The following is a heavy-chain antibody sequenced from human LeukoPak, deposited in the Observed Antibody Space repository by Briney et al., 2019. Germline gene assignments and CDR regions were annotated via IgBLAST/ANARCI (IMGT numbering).Heavy chain of an antibody. D-gene: IGHD3-3*01. Sequence: SETLSLTCTVSGGSISSYYWSWIRQPPGKGLEWIGYIYYSGRTNYNPSLKSRVTISVDTSKNQFSLKLSSVTAADTAVYYCATHPSTISYRGAFDIWGQGTMVTVSS. J-gene: IGHJ3*02. CDR1: GGSISSYY. CDR3: ATHPSTISYRGAFDI. V-gene: IGHV4-59*01. CDR2: IYYSGRT.